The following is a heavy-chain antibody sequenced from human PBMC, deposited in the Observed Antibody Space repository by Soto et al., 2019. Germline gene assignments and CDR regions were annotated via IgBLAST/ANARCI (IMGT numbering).Heavy chain of an antibody. CDR1: GFTFSTYW. Sequence: GGSLRLSCAASGFTFSTYWMHWVRQAPGKGLVWVSRINADGTTTGYADSVKGRFTISRDNAKNTLFLQMSSLRAADTAVYYCWRDLVAASRANFWGEGTQVTVSA. J-gene: IGHJ4*02. CDR3: WRDLVAASRANF. D-gene: IGHD2-8*02. CDR2: INADGTTT. V-gene: IGHV3-74*01.